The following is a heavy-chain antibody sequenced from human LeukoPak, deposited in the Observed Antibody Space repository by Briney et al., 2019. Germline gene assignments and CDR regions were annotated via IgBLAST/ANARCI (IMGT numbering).Heavy chain of an antibody. CDR2: ISAYNGNT. D-gene: IGHD3-22*01. CDR1: GYTFTSYG. V-gene: IGHV1-18*01. Sequence: ASVKVSCKASGYTFTSYGISWVRQAPGQGLEWMGWISAYNGNTNYAQKLQGRVTMTRDTSTSTVYMELSSLRSEDTAVYYCAVLYYYDSRNPFDYWGQGTLVTVSS. CDR3: AVLYYYDSRNPFDY. J-gene: IGHJ4*02.